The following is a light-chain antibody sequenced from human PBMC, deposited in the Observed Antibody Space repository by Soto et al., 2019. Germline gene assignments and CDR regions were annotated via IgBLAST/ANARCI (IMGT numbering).Light chain of an antibody. CDR1: QSVSTS. V-gene: IGKV3-11*01. J-gene: IGKJ1*01. CDR2: DAS. Sequence: IVLTQSPVTLAVSPGESAVLSCRASQSVSTSLAWYQHKPGQAPRLFIYDASKRAPGIPARFTGSGSGAHFTLTISSLEPEDIAVYYCQVRDVWPSLGQGTKVDIK. CDR3: QVRDVWPS.